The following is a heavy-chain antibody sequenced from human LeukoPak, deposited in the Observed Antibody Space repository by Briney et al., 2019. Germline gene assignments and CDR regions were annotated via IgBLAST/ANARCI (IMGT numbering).Heavy chain of an antibody. CDR1: GLTFSSYW. V-gene: IGHV3-74*03. Sequence: GGSLRLSCAASGLTFSSYWMHWVRQAPGKGLVWVSSINSDWCNTMYADSVKGRFTISRDNAKDTLYLQMNSLRAEDTAVYYCARLPTGSSLHYWGQGTLVTVSS. D-gene: IGHD6-6*01. CDR2: INSDWCNT. CDR3: ARLPTGSSLHY. J-gene: IGHJ4*02.